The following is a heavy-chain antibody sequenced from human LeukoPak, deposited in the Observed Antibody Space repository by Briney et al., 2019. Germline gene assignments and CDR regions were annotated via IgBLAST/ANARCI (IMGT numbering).Heavy chain of an antibody. D-gene: IGHD2-2*01. CDR1: GFTFSSYT. CDR2: ITSSSTYI. Sequence: PGGSLRLSCAASGFTFSSYTMNWVRQAPGKGXXXXXSITSSSTYIYYADSVKGRFTISRDDAKNSLYLQMNSLRDEDTAVYYCARDRSPSWASDYWGQGTLVTVSS. CDR3: ARDRSPSWASDY. V-gene: IGHV3-21*01. J-gene: IGHJ4*02.